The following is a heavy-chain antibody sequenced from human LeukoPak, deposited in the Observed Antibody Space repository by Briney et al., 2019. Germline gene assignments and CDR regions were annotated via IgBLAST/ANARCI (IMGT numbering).Heavy chain of an antibody. J-gene: IGHJ4*02. CDR2: IYSNGDT. Sequence: SETLSLTCTVSGGSISGYYWSWIRHPAGQGLEWIGRIYSNGDTRYNPSLKCRVTMSVDTSKNQLSPKLGPVTAADTAVYYCARAAGAAGGQYFDYWGQGTLVTVSS. CDR3: ARAAGAAGGQYFDY. V-gene: IGHV4-4*07. D-gene: IGHD6-13*01. CDR1: GGSISGYY.